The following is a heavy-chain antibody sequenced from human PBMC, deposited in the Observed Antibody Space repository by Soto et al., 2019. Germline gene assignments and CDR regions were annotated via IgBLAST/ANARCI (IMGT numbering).Heavy chain of an antibody. CDR3: ARGFRNGFNV. J-gene: IGHJ6*02. D-gene: IGHD2-8*01. Sequence: EVQLVESGGGLVKPGGSLRLSCVASGFTFSGYSINWVRQAPGKGLEWVSYISGPSIYIYYADSVKGRFTISRDNAKSAVYLQRNSLRAEDTAVYYCARGFRNGFNVWGQGATGSVSS. V-gene: IGHV3-21*01. CDR2: ISGPSIYI. CDR1: GFTFSGYS.